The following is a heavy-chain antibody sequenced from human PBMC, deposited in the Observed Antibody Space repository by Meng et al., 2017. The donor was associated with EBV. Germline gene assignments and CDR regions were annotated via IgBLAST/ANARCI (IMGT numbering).Heavy chain of an antibody. CDR2: INPNSGGT. CDR1: GYTFTGYY. V-gene: IGHV1-2*06. CDR3: ARVGIAVAGTGDY. D-gene: IGHD6-19*01. Sequence: GQLEKSGYEVKKPGASVKSSCKASGYTFTGYYMHWVRQAPGQGLEWMGRINPNSGGTNYAQKFQGRVTMTRDTSISTAYMELSRLRSDDTAVYYCARVGIAVAGTGDYWGQGTLVTVSS. J-gene: IGHJ4*02.